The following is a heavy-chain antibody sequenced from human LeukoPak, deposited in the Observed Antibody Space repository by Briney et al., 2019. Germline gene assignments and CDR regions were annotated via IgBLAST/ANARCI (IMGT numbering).Heavy chain of an antibody. J-gene: IGHJ4*02. Sequence: DPGGSLRLSCAASGFTFSSYSMNWVRQAPGKGLEWVSSISSSSSYIYYADSVKGRFTISRDNSKNSLYLQMNSLRTEDTALYYCAKGVAVAGTWIDYWGQGTLVTVSS. CDR3: AKGVAVAGTWIDY. V-gene: IGHV3-21*04. CDR2: ISSSSSYI. CDR1: GFTFSSYS. D-gene: IGHD6-19*01.